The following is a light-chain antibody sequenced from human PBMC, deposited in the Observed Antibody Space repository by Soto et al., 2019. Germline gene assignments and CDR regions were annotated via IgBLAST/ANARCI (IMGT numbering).Light chain of an antibody. Sequence: TVLTQSPGSLSLSSGERATLSCRASQTVVSNNLAWYQHRPGQPPRLLIYGTFNRATGIPDRFSGSVSVRDHSLSISRLEPEDAAVYYCQQYGDSITFGGGTKLEIK. V-gene: IGKV3-20*01. CDR2: GTF. CDR1: QTVVSNN. J-gene: IGKJ4*01. CDR3: QQYGDSIT.